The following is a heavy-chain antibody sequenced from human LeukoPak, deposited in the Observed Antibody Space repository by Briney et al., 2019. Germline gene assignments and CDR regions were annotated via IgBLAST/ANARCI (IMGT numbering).Heavy chain of an antibody. J-gene: IGHJ3*02. CDR1: GFIVSINY. V-gene: IGHV3-53*01. CDR2: LYSGGST. Sequence: GVSLRLSCAASGFIVSINYMSCVREAPGKGLEWVSLLYSGGSTFYAGSVKGRFSISRDNSKNTLYLQMNSLRAEDTAMYYCARGLGIGAFDIWGQGTMVTVYS. D-gene: IGHD7-27*01. CDR3: ARGLGIGAFDI.